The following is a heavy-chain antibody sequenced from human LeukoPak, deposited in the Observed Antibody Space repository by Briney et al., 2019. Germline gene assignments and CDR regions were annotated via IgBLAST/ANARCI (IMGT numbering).Heavy chain of an antibody. CDR1: GYSFISYW. V-gene: IGHV5-51*01. CDR2: IYPGDSDT. D-gene: IGHD2-2*03. Sequence: GESLKISCKGSGYSFISYWIGWVRQMPGKGLEWMGIIYPGDSDTRYSPSFQGQVTISADKSISTAYLQWSSLKASDTAMYYCARHAGYCSSTSCYPNYYYYYYMDVWGKGTTVTVSS. J-gene: IGHJ6*03. CDR3: ARHAGYCSSTSCYPNYYYYYYMDV.